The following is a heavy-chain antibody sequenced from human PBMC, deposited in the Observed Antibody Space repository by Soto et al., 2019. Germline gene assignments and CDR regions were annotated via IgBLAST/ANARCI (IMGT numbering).Heavy chain of an antibody. Sequence: ASVKVSCKASGYTFTGYYMHRVRQAPGQGLEWMGWINPNSGGTNYAQKFQGWVTMTRDTSISTAYMELSRLRSDDTAVYYCARENLPAYCSGGSCYSSDYWGQGTLVTVSS. D-gene: IGHD2-15*01. CDR1: GYTFTGYY. CDR3: ARENLPAYCSGGSCYSSDY. V-gene: IGHV1-2*04. CDR2: INPNSGGT. J-gene: IGHJ4*02.